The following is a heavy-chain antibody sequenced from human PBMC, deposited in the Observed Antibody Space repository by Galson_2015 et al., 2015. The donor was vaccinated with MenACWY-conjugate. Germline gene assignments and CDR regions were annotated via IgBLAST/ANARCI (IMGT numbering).Heavy chain of an antibody. Sequence: LTCTVSGGSIRSSYWSWIRQPPGTGLEWIGYIYYSGSTNYNPSLKSRVTISVDTSKNQFSLKLSSVTAADTAVYYCACGGGGLYFDYWGQGTLVTVSS. CDR3: ACGGGGLYFDY. V-gene: IGHV4-59*08. D-gene: IGHD2-21*01. J-gene: IGHJ4*02. CDR2: IYYSGST. CDR1: GGSIRSSY.